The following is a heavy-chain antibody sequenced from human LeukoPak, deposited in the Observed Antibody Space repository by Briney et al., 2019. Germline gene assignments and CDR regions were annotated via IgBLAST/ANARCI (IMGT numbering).Heavy chain of an antibody. CDR1: GYTFTGYY. D-gene: IGHD2-2*01. J-gene: IGHJ3*02. Sequence: ASVKVSCKASGYTFTGYYMHWVRQAPGQGLEWMGWINPNSGGTNYAQKFQGRVTMTRDTSISTAYMELSRLRSDDTAVYYCARVHCSSTSCYLNDAFDIWGQGTMVTVS. V-gene: IGHV1-2*02. CDR3: ARVHCSSTSCYLNDAFDI. CDR2: INPNSGGT.